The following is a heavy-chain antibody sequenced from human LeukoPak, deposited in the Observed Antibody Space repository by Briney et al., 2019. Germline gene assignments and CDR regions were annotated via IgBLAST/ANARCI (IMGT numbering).Heavy chain of an antibody. CDR1: GYTFTDYY. J-gene: IGHJ1*01. Sequence: ASVEVSCKASGYTFTDYYIHWVRQAPGQGPEWMGWLNSESGGAKYAQRFQARVTMTRDTSISAAYMELARLRSDDTAMYYCARGGPTPRNVVVAAREYLQLWGQGSLVTVSS. V-gene: IGHV1-2*02. CDR3: ARGGPTPRNVVVAAREYLQL. D-gene: IGHD2-21*02. CDR2: LNSESGGA.